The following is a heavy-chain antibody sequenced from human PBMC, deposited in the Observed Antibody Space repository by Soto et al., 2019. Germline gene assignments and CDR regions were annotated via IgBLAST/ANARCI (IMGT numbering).Heavy chain of an antibody. CDR3: AKDLNGWYFDR. CDR2: ILYDGSSN. V-gene: IGHV3-30*18. CDR1: GFTFSLYG. J-gene: IGHJ2*01. D-gene: IGHD1-1*01. Sequence: QEQLVESGGGVVQPGRSLRLSCAASGFTFSLYGMHWVRQTPGKGLEWVALILYDGSSNYYVDSVKGRFIISRDNSKNTLYLHMNSLRADDTAVYYCAKDLNGWYFDRWGRGTLVTVSS.